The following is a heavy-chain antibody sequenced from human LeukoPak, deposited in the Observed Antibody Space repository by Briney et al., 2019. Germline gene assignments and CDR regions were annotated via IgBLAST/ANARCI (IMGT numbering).Heavy chain of an antibody. D-gene: IGHD2-21*02. CDR2: ISSSSSYI. V-gene: IGHV3-21*01. J-gene: IGHJ4*02. CDR3: ARDRTHCGGDCYSGSPFDY. Sequence: GGSLRLSCAAPGFTFSSYSMNWVRQAPGKGLEWVSSISSSSSYIYYADSVKGRFTISRDNAKNSLYLQMNSLRAEDTAVYYCARDRTHCGGDCYSGSPFDYWGQGTLVTVSS. CDR1: GFTFSSYS.